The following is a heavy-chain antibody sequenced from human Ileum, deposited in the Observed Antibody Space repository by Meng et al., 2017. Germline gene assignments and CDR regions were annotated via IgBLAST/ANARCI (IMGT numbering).Heavy chain of an antibody. CDR2: MNPNSGNT. CDR1: GYTFSSYS. V-gene: IGHV1-8*01. J-gene: IGHJ4*02. CDR3: AGRRPYGDYPISNY. D-gene: IGHD4-17*01. Sequence: VRLCQYGAEVKMPGASVKVSCKASGYTFSSYSINWLRQATGQGLEWMGWMNPNSGNTNYAQKFHGRVTMTRNTSISTAYLELSSLISEDTAIYYCAGRRPYGDYPISNYWGQGTLVTVSS.